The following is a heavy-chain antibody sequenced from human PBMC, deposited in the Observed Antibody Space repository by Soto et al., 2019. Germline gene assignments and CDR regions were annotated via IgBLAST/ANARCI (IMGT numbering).Heavy chain of an antibody. D-gene: IGHD2-15*01. CDR1: VGRSSNYT. J-gene: IGHJ5*02. CDR2: IIPMFGTA. Sequence: SLKVSCKGSVGRSSNYTISCVRQAPGQGLGWMGGIIPMFGTARYPQKFQGRVTVTADESTSTAYMEVSSLRSEDTSFYYCARAGYCSGGSCSPDWFDHSGQGNLVTVSS. V-gene: IGHV1-69*13. CDR3: ARAGYCSGGSCSPDWFDH.